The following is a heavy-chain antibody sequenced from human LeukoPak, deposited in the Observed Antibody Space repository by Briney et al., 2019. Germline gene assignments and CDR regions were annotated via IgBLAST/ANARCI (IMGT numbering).Heavy chain of an antibody. V-gene: IGHV3-48*01. D-gene: IGHD6-13*01. Sequence: GGSLRLSCAASGFTFSSYSMNWVRQAPGKGLEWVSYISSSSSTIYYADSVKGRFTISRDNAKNSLYLQMNSLRAEDTAVYYCARAYSSSWYFNWFDPWGQGTLVTVSS. CDR2: ISSSSSTI. J-gene: IGHJ5*02. CDR3: ARAYSSSWYFNWFDP. CDR1: GFTFSSYS.